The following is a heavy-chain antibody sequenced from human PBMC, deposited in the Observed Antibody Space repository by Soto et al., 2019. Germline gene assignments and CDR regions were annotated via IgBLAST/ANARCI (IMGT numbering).Heavy chain of an antibody. J-gene: IGHJ4*02. V-gene: IGHV3-49*04. Sequence: SLRNSSTAAGFIICDYGRSWGRQDPGKGLVYIGLIRNKGYGASTETAASVKGRFTISRDVYKNIVYLQMNSLTAEDTGGYFCTSSLSARFDLWGQGPLVTVSS. D-gene: IGHD2-21*01. CDR3: TSSLSARFDL. CDR1: GFIICDYG. CDR2: IRNKGYGAST.